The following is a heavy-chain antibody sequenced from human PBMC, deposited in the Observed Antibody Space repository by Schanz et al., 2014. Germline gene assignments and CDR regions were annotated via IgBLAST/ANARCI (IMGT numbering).Heavy chain of an antibody. V-gene: IGHV1-18*04. J-gene: IGHJ4*02. CDR2: IGGSDGNT. CDR1: GYSIGGYY. CDR3: ARDRDQWDGNYLDY. D-gene: IGHD1-26*01. Sequence: QEPLVQSGAEVKTPGDSVKVSCKASGYSIGGYYMHWVRQAPGQGLEWMGWIGGSDGNTNFAQKFQGRVTMTTDTSTSTVYMELRSLTSDDSAVYYCARDRDQWDGNYLDYWGQGTLVTVSS.